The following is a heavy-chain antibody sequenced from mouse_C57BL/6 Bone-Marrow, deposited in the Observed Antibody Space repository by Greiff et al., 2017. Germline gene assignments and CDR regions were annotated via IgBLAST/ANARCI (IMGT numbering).Heavy chain of an antibody. J-gene: IGHJ4*01. Sequence: DVKLVESGPGLAKPSQTLSLTCSVTGYSITSDYWNWIRKFPGNKLEYMGYISYSGSTYYNPSLKSRISITRDTSKNQYYLQWNSLTTEDTATYYCARFLLRNCAMDYWGQGTSVTVSA. CDR1: GYSITSDY. D-gene: IGHD1-1*01. CDR2: ISYSGST. V-gene: IGHV3-8*01. CDR3: ARFLLRNCAMDY.